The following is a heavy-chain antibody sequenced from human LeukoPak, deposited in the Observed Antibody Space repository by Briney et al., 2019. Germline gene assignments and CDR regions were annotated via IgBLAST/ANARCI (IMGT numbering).Heavy chain of an antibody. CDR1: GYTFTSYD. D-gene: IGHD6-6*01. Sequence: GASVKVSCKASGYTFTSYDINWVRQATGQGLEWMGWKNPNSGNTGYAQKFQGRVTITRNTSISTAYMELSSLRSEDTAVYYCARVPFSSSRMNWFDPWGQGTLVTVSS. CDR3: ARVPFSSSRMNWFDP. V-gene: IGHV1-8*03. CDR2: KNPNSGNT. J-gene: IGHJ5*02.